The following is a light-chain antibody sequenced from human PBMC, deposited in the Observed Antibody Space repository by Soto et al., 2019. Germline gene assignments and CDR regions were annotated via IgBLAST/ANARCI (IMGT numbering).Light chain of an antibody. CDR2: EVT. CDR3: SSFASSNTGV. CDR1: SSDVGAYNY. Sequence: QSVLTQPPSASGSPGQSVTISCTGTSSDVGAYNYVSWYQQHAGKAPKLVIYEVTKRPSGVPDRFSGSKSANTASLTVSGLQAEDEADYYFSSFASSNTGVFGGGTKVTVL. J-gene: IGLJ3*02. V-gene: IGLV2-8*01.